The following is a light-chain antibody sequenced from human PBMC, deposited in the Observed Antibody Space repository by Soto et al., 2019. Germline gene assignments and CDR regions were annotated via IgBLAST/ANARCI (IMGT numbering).Light chain of an antibody. J-gene: IGLJ2*01. CDR2: SNY. CDR1: TSNIGSNT. V-gene: IGLV1-44*01. Sequence: QSVLTQPPSASGTPGQRVTISCSGGTSNIGSNTVNWYYHLPGTAPKLLMYSNYQRPSGVPDRFSGSKSGTSASLAISGLQSEDEAYYYCAAWDDSLNGPVFGGGTKVTVL. CDR3: AAWDDSLNGPV.